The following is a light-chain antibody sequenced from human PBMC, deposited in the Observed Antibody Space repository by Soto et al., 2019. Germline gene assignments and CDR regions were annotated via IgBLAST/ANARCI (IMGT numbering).Light chain of an antibody. V-gene: IGKV3-15*01. J-gene: IGKJ1*01. CDR2: GAS. CDR1: QSGSTH. CDR3: QQYDSGPRT. Sequence: EIVITKSPDPLSVSPRERATLSCRASQSGSTHLAWYQHKPAQAPRLLMYGASPRDTGVPARFSGSGSGTEFTLTISSLQSEDFAVYYCQQYDSGPRTFGQWTKVEIK.